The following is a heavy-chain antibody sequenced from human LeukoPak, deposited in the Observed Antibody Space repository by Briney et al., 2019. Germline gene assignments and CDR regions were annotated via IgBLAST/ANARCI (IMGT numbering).Heavy chain of an antibody. V-gene: IGHV3-7*01. CDR2: IQYDGTHK. Sequence: GGSLRLSCVASGLSFSSYWMAWVRQAPGKGLEWVANIQYDGTHKFYADSVKGRFTISRDNAKNSLFLEMNSLRVDDTAVYFCASSHDSSGNDWGQGTLVTVSS. CDR1: GLSFSSYW. D-gene: IGHD3-22*01. J-gene: IGHJ4*02. CDR3: ASSHDSSGND.